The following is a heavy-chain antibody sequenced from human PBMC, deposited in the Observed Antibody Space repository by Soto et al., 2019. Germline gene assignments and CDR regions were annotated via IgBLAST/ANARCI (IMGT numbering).Heavy chain of an antibody. CDR2: IGALLYNDAT. Sequence: QIQVVQSEVEVKRPGASVRISCKASGYTLDNHAVTWVRQAPGQGLEWMGWIGALLYNDATNHARKFQVRLTMARDPSPNTVYMYLGSLRSDDTAVYYCARGTKGAGGWYFDLWGRGTLVVVSS. CDR1: GYTLDNHA. J-gene: IGHJ2*01. CDR3: ARGTKGAGGWYFDL. D-gene: IGHD2-8*01. V-gene: IGHV1-18*01.